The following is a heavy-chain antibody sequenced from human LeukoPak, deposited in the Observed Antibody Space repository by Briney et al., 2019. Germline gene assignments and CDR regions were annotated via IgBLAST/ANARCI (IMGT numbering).Heavy chain of an antibody. Sequence: ASVKLSCKASGYTFISYYIHWVRQAPGPGLGWMGIIDPSGGSTTYAQKFQGRVTMTRDTSTNTVYMQLSSLRSEDTAVYYCARRVYCTSASCYHYHYYMDVWGKGTTVTVSS. J-gene: IGHJ6*03. CDR1: GYTFISYY. CDR2: IDPSGGST. D-gene: IGHD2-2*01. CDR3: ARRVYCTSASCYHYHYYMDV. V-gene: IGHV1-46*03.